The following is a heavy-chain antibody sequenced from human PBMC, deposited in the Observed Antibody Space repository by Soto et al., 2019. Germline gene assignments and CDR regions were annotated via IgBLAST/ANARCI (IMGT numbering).Heavy chain of an antibody. J-gene: IGHJ3*02. CDR2: INAGNGNT. V-gene: IGHV1-3*01. CDR1: GYTLTSYA. Sequence: ASVKVSCKASGYTLTSYAMHWVRQAPGQRLEWMGWINAGNGNTKYSQKFQGRVTITRDTSASTAYMELSSLRSEDTAVYYCASPSPRNYYDSSGYSLRAFDIWGQGTMVTVSS. D-gene: IGHD3-22*01. CDR3: ASPSPRNYYDSSGYSLRAFDI.